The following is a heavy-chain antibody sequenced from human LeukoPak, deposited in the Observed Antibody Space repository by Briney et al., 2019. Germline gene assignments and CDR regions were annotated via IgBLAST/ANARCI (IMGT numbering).Heavy chain of an antibody. CDR1: GFTFGSYA. CDR3: AKDLWGYCSSTSCPGAFDI. Sequence: PGGSLRLSCAASGFTFGSYAMSWVRQAPGKGLEWVSAISGSGGSTYYADSVKGRFTISRDNSKNTLYLQMNSLRAEDTAVYYCAKDLWGYCSSTSCPGAFDIWGQGTMVTVSS. D-gene: IGHD2-2*01. J-gene: IGHJ3*02. CDR2: ISGSGGST. V-gene: IGHV3-23*01.